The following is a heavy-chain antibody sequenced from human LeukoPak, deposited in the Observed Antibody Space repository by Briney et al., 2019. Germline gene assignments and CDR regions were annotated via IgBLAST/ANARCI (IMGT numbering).Heavy chain of an antibody. CDR3: ARYCGGDCYSGPGAFDI. CDR2: IIPILGIA. V-gene: IGHV1-69*04. J-gene: IGHJ3*02. D-gene: IGHD2-21*02. CDR1: GGTFSSYA. Sequence: GASVKVSCKASGGTFSSYAISWVRQAPGQGLEWMGRIIPILGIANYAQKFQGRVTITADKSTSTAYMELSSLRSEDTAVYYCARYCGGDCYSGPGAFDIWGQGTMVTVSS.